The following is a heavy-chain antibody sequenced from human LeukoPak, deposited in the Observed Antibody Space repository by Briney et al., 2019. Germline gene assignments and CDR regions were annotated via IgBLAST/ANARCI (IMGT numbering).Heavy chain of an antibody. CDR2: IKSTTDGVTT. J-gene: IGHJ4*02. CDR3: TRIRGYSAYDFNY. V-gene: IGHV3-15*01. CDR1: GFSFKDAW. Sequence: GGSLRLSCAASGFSFKDAWMSWVRQAPGKGLVWVGRIKSTTDGVTTDYAAPVKGRFTISRDDSRNTLYLQLNSLKTEDTALYYCTRIRGYSAYDFNYWGQGTLVTVSS. D-gene: IGHD5-12*01.